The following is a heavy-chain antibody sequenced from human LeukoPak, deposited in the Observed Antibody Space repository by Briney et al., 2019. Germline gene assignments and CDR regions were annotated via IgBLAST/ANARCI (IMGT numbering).Heavy chain of an antibody. D-gene: IGHD2-15*01. CDR1: GFTVSSNY. V-gene: IGHV3-66*02. CDR3: ARDRGGYYYYYMDV. J-gene: IGHJ6*03. Sequence: GGSLRLSCAASGFTVSSNYMSWVRQAPGMGLEWVSVIYSGGSTYYADSVKGRFTISRDNSKNTLYLQMNSLRAEDTAVYYCARDRGGYYYYYMDVWGKGTTVTVSS. CDR2: IYSGGST.